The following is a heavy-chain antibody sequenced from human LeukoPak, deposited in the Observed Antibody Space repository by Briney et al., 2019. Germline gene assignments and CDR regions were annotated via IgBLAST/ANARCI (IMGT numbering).Heavy chain of an antibody. Sequence: SETLSLTCTVSGGSISSYYGTWIRQPPGKGLEWIGYIYYTGSTNYNPSLKSRVTISVDTSKNQFSLKLSSVTAADTAVYYCARLFRSGSYYTSLDYWGQGTLVTVSS. J-gene: IGHJ4*02. V-gene: IGHV4-59*08. CDR2: IYYTGST. CDR3: ARLFRSGSYYTSLDY. D-gene: IGHD3-10*01. CDR1: GGSISSYY.